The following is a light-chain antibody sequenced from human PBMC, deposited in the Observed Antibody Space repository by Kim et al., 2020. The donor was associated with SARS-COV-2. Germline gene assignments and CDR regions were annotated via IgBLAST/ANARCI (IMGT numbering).Light chain of an antibody. CDR3: QQLNSYPIS. Sequence: ASVGDRVTHTCRASQGISSYLAWYHHKPGKAPRLLIYTASTLQSGVPSRFSGSGSGTDFTLTISSLQPEDFATYYCQQLNSYPISFGQGTRLEIK. J-gene: IGKJ5*01. CDR1: QGISSY. CDR2: TAS. V-gene: IGKV1-9*01.